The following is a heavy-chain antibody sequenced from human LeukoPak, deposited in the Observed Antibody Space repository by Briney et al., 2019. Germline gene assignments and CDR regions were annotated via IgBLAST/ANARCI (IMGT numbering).Heavy chain of an antibody. Sequence: PSETLSLTCTVSGGSISSGDYYWSWIRQPPGKGLEWIGYIYYSGSTYYHPSLKSRVTISVDTSKNQFSLKLSSVTAADTAVYYCARGRGTYYYGSGAFYFDYWGQGTLVTVSS. V-gene: IGHV4-30-4*01. CDR2: IYYSGST. CDR3: ARGRGTYYYGSGAFYFDY. J-gene: IGHJ4*02. D-gene: IGHD3-10*01. CDR1: GGSISSGDYY.